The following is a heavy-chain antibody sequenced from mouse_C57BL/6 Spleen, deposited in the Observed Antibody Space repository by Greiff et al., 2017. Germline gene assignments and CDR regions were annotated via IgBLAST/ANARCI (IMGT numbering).Heavy chain of an antibody. CDR2: IDPSDSYT. CDR3: ARSLLLRRGYFDV. CDR1: GYTFTSYW. J-gene: IGHJ1*03. Sequence: QVQLQQPGAELVRPGTSVKLSCKASGYTFTSYWMHWVKQRPGQGLEWIGVIDPSDSYTNYNQKFKGKATLTVDTSSSTAYMQLSSLTSEDSAVYYCARSLLLRRGYFDVWGTGTTVTVSS. V-gene: IGHV1-59*01. D-gene: IGHD1-1*01.